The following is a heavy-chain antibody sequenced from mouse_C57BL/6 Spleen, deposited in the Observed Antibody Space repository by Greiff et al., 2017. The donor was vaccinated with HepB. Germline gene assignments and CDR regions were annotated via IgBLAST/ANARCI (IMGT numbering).Heavy chain of an antibody. Sequence: QVQLQQSGAELARPGASVKMSCKASGYTFTSYTMHWVKQSPGQGLEWIGYINPSSGYTKYNQKFKDKATLTADKSSSTAYMQLSSLTSEDSAVYYCGACGGSCQYYFDYWGQGTTVTVSS. V-gene: IGHV1-4*01. CDR3: GACGGSCQYYFDY. D-gene: IGHD1-1*01. CDR2: INPSSGYT. J-gene: IGHJ2*01. CDR1: GYTFTSYT.